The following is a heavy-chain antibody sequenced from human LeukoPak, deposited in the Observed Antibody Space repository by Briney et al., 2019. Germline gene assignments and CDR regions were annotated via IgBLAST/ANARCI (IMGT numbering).Heavy chain of an antibody. CDR3: ARDAPYSSGWYGRAGYYFDY. CDR2: IIPIFGTA. J-gene: IGHJ4*02. V-gene: IGHV1-69*06. Sequence: VASVKVSCRASGGTFSSYAISWVRQASGQGLEWMGGIIPIFGTANYAQKFQGRVTITADKSTSTAYMELSSLRSEDTAVYYCARDAPYSSGWYGRAGYYFDYWGQGTLVTVSS. CDR1: GGTFSSYA. D-gene: IGHD6-19*01.